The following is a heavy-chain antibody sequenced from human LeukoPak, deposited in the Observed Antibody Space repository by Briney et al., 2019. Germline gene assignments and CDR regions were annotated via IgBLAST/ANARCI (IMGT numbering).Heavy chain of an antibody. D-gene: IGHD2-2*01. CDR3: ARVVPAAQMGLDH. CDR1: GYTLTGCY. J-gene: IGHJ4*02. V-gene: IGHV1-2*02. CDR2: INPNSGGT. Sequence: GASVKVSREASGYTLTGCYMHWVPQAPGQGLEWMGWINPNSGGTNYAQKFQGRVTMTSDTSISTAYMELSRLRSDDTAVYYCARVVPAAQMGLDHWGQGTLVNGSS.